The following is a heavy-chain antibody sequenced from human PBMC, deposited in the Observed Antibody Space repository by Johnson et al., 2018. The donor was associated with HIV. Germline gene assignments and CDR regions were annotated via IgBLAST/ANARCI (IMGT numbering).Heavy chain of an antibody. J-gene: IGHJ3*02. CDR2: ISSSGSTI. D-gene: IGHD2-15*01. Sequence: QVQLVESGGGLVKPGGSLRLSCAASGFTFSDYYMSWIRQAPVKGLEWVSYISSSGSTIYYAEYVKGRFTISRDNPKHTLYLQMNSLRREDPAVYYCARALGYCSGGSCPLDAFDIWGQGTMVTVSS. CDR1: GFTFSDYY. V-gene: IGHV3-11*04. CDR3: ARALGYCSGGSCPLDAFDI.